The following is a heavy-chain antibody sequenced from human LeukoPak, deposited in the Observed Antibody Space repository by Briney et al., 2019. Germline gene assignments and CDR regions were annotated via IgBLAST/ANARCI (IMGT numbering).Heavy chain of an antibody. Sequence: GGSLRLSCAASGFTFSSYWMSWVRQAPGKGLEWVANIKQDGSEKYYVDSVKGRFTISRDNAKNSLYLQMNSLRTEDTDVYYCAKGTAAAAYYFDFWGQGTLVTVSS. J-gene: IGHJ4*02. CDR2: IKQDGSEK. V-gene: IGHV3-7*01. CDR3: AKGTAAAAYYFDF. CDR1: GFTFSSYW. D-gene: IGHD6-13*01.